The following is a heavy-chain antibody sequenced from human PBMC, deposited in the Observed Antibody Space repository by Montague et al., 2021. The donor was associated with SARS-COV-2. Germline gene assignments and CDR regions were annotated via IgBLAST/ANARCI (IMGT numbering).Heavy chain of an antibody. Sequence: TLSLTCTVSGDSITSGGYFWNWIRQHPGKGLEYIGAISYSGSTYYKPSLTSRVSISMDTSKNAFSLSLHSVTAADTAVYFCAASGRRGYSNPFHHCGRESLAPVSS. D-gene: IGHD4-11*01. J-gene: IGHJ4*02. CDR1: GDSITSGGYF. CDR2: ISYSGST. V-gene: IGHV4-31*03. CDR3: AASGRRGYSNPFHH.